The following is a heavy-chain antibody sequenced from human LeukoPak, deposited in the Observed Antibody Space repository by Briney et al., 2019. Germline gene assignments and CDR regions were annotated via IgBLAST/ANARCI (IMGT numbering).Heavy chain of an antibody. CDR2: IYYSGST. CDR1: GGSISSSSYY. J-gene: IGHJ4*02. Sequence: SETLSLTCTVSGGSISSSSYYWGWIRQPPGKGLEWIGSIYYSGSTYYNPSLKSRVTISVDTSKNQFSLKLSSVTAADTAVYYCARDGLQYSGSYGYWGQGTLVAVSS. V-gene: IGHV4-39*07. CDR3: ARDGLQYSGSYGY. D-gene: IGHD1-26*01.